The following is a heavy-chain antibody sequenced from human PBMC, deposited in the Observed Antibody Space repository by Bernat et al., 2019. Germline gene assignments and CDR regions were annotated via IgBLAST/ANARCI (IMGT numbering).Heavy chain of an antibody. CDR3: ARVISSGQDVYYFDY. J-gene: IGHJ4*02. CDR1: GGSISSGDYY. CDR2: IYYSGST. V-gene: IGHV4-30-4*01. D-gene: IGHD6-19*01. Sequence: QVQLQESGPGLVKPSQTLSLTCTVSGGSISSGDYYWSWIRQPPGKGLEWIGYIYYSGSTYYNPSLKSRVTISVDTSKNQFSLKLSSVTAADTAVYYCARVISSGQDVYYFDYWGQGTLVTVSS.